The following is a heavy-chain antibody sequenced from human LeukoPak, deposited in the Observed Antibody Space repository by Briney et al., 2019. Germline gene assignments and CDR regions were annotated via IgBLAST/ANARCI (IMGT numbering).Heavy chain of an antibody. CDR2: INAGNGDT. D-gene: IGHD2-2*01. CDR1: GYTFTNYA. V-gene: IGHV1-3*03. CDR3: ARDLLGYCSSTSCYGENWFDP. Sequence: GASVKVSCKASGYTFTNYAIHWVRQAPGQGLEWMGWINAGNGDTKYSQEFQGRVTITRDTSANTAYMELSSLRSEDTAVYYCARDLLGYCSSTSCYGENWFDPWGQGTLVTVSS. J-gene: IGHJ5*02.